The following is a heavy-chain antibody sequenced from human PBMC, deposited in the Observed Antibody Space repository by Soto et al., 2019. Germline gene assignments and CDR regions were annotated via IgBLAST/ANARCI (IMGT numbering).Heavy chain of an antibody. CDR2: ISSSSSYI. V-gene: IGHV3-21*01. CDR1: GFTFSSYS. D-gene: IGHD3-9*01. Sequence: EVQLVESGGGLVKPGGSLRLSCAASGFTFSSYSMNWVRQAPGKGLEWVSSISSSSSYIYYADSVKGRFTISRDNAKNSLYLKMNSLRAEDTAVYYCARAAVLRYFDWLSQAFDYWGQGTLVTVSS. CDR3: ARAAVLRYFDWLSQAFDY. J-gene: IGHJ4*02.